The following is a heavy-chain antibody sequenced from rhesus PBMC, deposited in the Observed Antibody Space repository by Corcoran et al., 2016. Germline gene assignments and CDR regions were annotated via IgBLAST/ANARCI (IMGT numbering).Heavy chain of an antibody. CDR1: GYSISSGYG. Sequence: QLQLQESGPGLVKPSETLSLTCAVSGYSISSGYGWSWIRQPPGKGLEWIGYISYSGSTSYNPSLTSRVTSSRDTSKTQFSLKLSSVTAADTAVYYCAREWGGDYWGQGVLVTVSS. CDR3: AREWGGDY. D-gene: IGHD7-45*01. V-gene: IGHV4-122*02. J-gene: IGHJ4*01. CDR2: ISYSGST.